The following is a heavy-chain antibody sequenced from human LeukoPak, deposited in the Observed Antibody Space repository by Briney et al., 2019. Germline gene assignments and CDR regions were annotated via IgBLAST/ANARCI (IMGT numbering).Heavy chain of an antibody. CDR1: GVSLSSHG. V-gene: IGHV3-30*02. D-gene: IGHD7-27*01. Sequence: GGSLRLSCVVSGVSLSSHGMHWVRQAPGKRLEWLTFTWSDGRSEYYADSVKGRFSVSRDNSKNTLYLQMNSLRVEDTAVYYCARGSLGYYFDYWGQGTLVTVSS. J-gene: IGHJ4*02. CDR3: ARGSLGYYFDY. CDR2: TWSDGRSE.